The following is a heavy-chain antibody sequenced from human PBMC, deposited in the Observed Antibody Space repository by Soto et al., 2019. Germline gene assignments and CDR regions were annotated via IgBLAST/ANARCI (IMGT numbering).Heavy chain of an antibody. V-gene: IGHV3-30*18. Sequence: GGSLRLSCAASGFTFSSYGMHWVRQAPGKGLEWVAVISYDGSNKYYADSVKGRFTISRDNSKNTLYLQMNSLRAEDTAVYYCAKDRTKWLRLPYYYYYGMDVWGQGTTVTVSS. CDR3: AKDRTKWLRLPYYYYYGMDV. D-gene: IGHD5-12*01. J-gene: IGHJ6*02. CDR2: ISYDGSNK. CDR1: GFTFSSYG.